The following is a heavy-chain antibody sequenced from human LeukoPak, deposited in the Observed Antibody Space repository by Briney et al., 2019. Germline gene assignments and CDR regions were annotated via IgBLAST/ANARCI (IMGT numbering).Heavy chain of an antibody. V-gene: IGHV3-23*01. CDR1: GFTFSSYA. CDR2: ISSSGYNT. D-gene: IGHD4-17*01. J-gene: IGHJ5*02. CDR3: AKDRSGGTTTTVMVA. Sequence: GGSLRLSCAASGFTFSSYAMSWVRQAPGKGLEWVSAISSSGYNTYYADSVKGRFTSLRDNSENTLYLQMDSLRGEDTALYYCAKDRSGGTTTTVMVAWGQGTLVTVSS.